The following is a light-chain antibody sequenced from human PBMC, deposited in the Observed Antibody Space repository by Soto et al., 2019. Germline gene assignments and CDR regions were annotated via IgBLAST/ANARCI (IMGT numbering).Light chain of an antibody. Sequence: DIQLIQSPSSLSASVGDRVTITCHTSQRVSSYLNWYQQKPGKAPKLLINAVSTLHSGVPSRFSGSGSETDFTLTISSLQPEDSGTYCCQQSYTTPSWTFGQGTKVEI. V-gene: IGKV1-39*01. J-gene: IGKJ1*01. CDR2: AVS. CDR1: QRVSSY. CDR3: QQSYTTPSWT.